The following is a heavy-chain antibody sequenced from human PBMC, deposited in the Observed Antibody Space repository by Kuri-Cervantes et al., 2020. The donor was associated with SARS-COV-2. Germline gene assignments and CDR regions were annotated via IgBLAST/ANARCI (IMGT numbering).Heavy chain of an antibody. J-gene: IGHJ4*02. CDR1: GFTFSSYS. CDR3: ARGRYDFWSGFFPPTL. V-gene: IGHV3-21*01. D-gene: IGHD3-3*01. Sequence: GESLKISCAASGFTFSSYSMNWVRQAPGKGLEWVSSTSSSSSYIYYADSVKGRFTISRDNAKNSLYLQMNSLRAEDTAVYYCARGRYDFWSGFFPPTLWSQGTLVTVSS. CDR2: TSSSSSYI.